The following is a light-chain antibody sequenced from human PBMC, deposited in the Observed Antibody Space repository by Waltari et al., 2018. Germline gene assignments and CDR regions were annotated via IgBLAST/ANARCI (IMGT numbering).Light chain of an antibody. J-gene: IGKJ2*01. CDR2: DAS. Sequence: DIQMTQSPSSLSASVGDRVTITCQASQDISYYLNWYQQKPGKAPELLIYDASNLETGVPSRFSGSGSGTDFTLTISSLQTDDFATYYCQQYDNVLPMYTFGQGTKLEIK. CDR3: QQYDNVLPMYT. CDR1: QDISYY. V-gene: IGKV1-33*01.